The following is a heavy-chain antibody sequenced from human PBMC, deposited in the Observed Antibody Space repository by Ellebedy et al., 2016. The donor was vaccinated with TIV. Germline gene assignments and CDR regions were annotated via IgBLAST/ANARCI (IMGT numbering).Heavy chain of an antibody. V-gene: IGHV5-51*01. CDR2: IYPGDSDT. CDR3: ASSNVGATTNFDY. Sequence: PGGSLRLSCKGSGYSFTSYWIGWVRQMPGKGLEWMGLIYPGDSDTRYSPSFQGQVTISADKSISTAYLQWSSLKASDTAMYYCASSNVGATTNFDYWGQGTLVTVSS. D-gene: IGHD1-26*01. CDR1: GYSFTSYW. J-gene: IGHJ4*02.